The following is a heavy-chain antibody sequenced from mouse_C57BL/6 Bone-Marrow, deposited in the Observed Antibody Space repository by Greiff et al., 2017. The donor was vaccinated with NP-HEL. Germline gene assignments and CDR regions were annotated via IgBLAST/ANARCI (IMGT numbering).Heavy chain of an antibody. J-gene: IGHJ4*01. CDR1: GFTFSSYA. CDR2: ISDGGSYT. Sequence: EVKLVESGGGLVKPGGSLKLSCAASGFTFSSYAMSWVRQTPEKRLEWVATISDGGSYTYYPDNVKGRFTISRDNAKNNLYLQMSHLKSEDTAMYYCAAHKFAMDYWGQGTSVTVSS. CDR3: AAHKFAMDY. D-gene: IGHD3-1*01. V-gene: IGHV5-4*03.